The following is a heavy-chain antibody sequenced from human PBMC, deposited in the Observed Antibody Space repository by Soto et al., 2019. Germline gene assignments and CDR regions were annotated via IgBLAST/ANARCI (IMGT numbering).Heavy chain of an antibody. V-gene: IGHV3-66*01. D-gene: IGHD3-3*01. CDR1: GFTVSSNY. J-gene: IGHJ3*02. CDR3: AREVRVRGFAFDI. CDR2: IYSGGNT. Sequence: GGSLRLSCVVSGFTVSSNYMNWVRQAPGKGLEWVSFIYSGGNTYYADSVKGRFTISRDNSKNLLYLQMNSLRVEDTAVYYCAREVRVRGFAFDIWGQGTMVTVSS.